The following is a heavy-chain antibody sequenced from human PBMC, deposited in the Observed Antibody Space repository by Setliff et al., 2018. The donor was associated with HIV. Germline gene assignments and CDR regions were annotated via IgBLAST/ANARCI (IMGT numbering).Heavy chain of an antibody. CDR2: IYYSGST. D-gene: IGHD6-19*01. J-gene: IGHJ2*01. CDR3: ARPPGKWLVLGHWYFDL. V-gene: IGHV4-39*01. Sequence: PSETLSLTCTVSGGSISSSSYCWGWIRQPPGKGLEWIGSIYYSGSTYYNPSLKSRVTISVDTSKNQFSLKLSSVTAADTAVYYCARPPGKWLVLGHWYFDLWGRGTLVTVSS. CDR1: GGSISSSSYC.